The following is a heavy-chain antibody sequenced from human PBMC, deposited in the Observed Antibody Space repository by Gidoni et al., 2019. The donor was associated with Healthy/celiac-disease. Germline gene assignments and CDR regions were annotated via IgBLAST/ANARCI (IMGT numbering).Heavy chain of an antibody. Sequence: EVQLAEAGGGLVQPAGSLRLSCADSGFTFSSYAMHWVRQATGKGLEWVSAIGTAGDTYYPGSVKGRFTISRENAKNSLYLQMNSLRAEDTAVNYCAREPNYCSSTSCYNSGMDVWGQGTTVTVSS. CDR3: AREPNYCSSTSCYNSGMDV. D-gene: IGHD2-2*02. J-gene: IGHJ6*02. V-gene: IGHV3-13*01. CDR2: IGTAGDT. CDR1: GFTFSSYA.